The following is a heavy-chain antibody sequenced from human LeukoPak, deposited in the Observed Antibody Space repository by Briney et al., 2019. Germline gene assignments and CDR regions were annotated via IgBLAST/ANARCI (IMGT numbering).Heavy chain of an antibody. V-gene: IGHV4-34*01. J-gene: IGHJ6*02. CDR3: ARGRRVLWFGESTYYYYYGMDV. Sequence: PSETLSLTCAVYGGSFSGYYWSWIRQPPGKGLEWIGEINHSGSTNYNPSLKSRVTISVDTSKNQFSLKLSSVTAADTAVYYCARGRRVLWFGESTYYYYYGMDVWGQGTTVTVSS. D-gene: IGHD3-10*01. CDR2: INHSGST. CDR1: GGSFSGYY.